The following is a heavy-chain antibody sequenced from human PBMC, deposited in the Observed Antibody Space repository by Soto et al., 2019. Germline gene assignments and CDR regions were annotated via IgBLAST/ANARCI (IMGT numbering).Heavy chain of an antibody. V-gene: IGHV3-23*01. CDR1: GFTFSSYA. J-gene: IGHJ3*02. CDR2: ISGSGGST. Sequence: GGSLRLSCAASGFTFSSYAMSWVRQAPGKGLEWVSAISGSGGSTYYADSVKGRFTISRDNSKNTLYLQMNSLRAEDTAVYYCVKSSSLHDAFDIWGQGTMVTVSS. CDR3: VKSSSLHDAFDI. D-gene: IGHD6-6*01.